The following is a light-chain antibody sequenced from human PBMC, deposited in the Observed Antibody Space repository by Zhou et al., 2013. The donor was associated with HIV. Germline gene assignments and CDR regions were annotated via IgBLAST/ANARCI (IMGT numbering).Light chain of an antibody. J-gene: IGKJ5*01. V-gene: IGKV3-20*01. Sequence: PGERVSLSCRASLSVTSTYVIWYQQNPGQAPRLLIYDASSRATGIPDRFSGSGSGTDFTLTISRVEPDDFAVYYCQQYVSSVTFGQGTRLEIK. CDR2: DAS. CDR3: QQYVSSVT. CDR1: LSVTSTY.